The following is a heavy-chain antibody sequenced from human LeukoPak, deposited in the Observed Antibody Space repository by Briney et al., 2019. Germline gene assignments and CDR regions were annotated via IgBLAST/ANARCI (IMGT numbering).Heavy chain of an antibody. CDR3: ARDGLGTPEYFQH. D-gene: IGHD1-14*01. V-gene: IGHV4-59*01. CDR1: GGSISSYY. J-gene: IGHJ1*01. CDR2: IYYSGST. Sequence: SETLSLTCTVSGGSISSYYWSWIRQPPGKGLEWIGYIYYSGSTNYNPSLESRVTISVDTSKNQFTLKLSSVTAADTAVYYCARDGLGTPEYFQHWGQGTLVTVSS.